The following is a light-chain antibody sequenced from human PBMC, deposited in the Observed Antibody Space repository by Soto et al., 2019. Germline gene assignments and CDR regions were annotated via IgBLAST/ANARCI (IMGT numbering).Light chain of an antibody. J-gene: IGLJ1*01. CDR1: SSDVGAFNY. CDR3: ASYTTSSTYV. V-gene: IGLV2-14*03. Sequence: QSALTQPASVSESPGQSIAISCTGTSSDVGAFNYVSWYQQHPGKAPKFMIFDVSSRPSGVSDRFSGSKSGNTASLTISGLQTEDEADYYCASYTTSSTYVFGTGTKLTVL. CDR2: DVS.